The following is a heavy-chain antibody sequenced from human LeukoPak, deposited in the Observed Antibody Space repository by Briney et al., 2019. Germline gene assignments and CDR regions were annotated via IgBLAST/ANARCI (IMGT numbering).Heavy chain of an antibody. Sequence: SETLSLTCTVSGGSISSYYWSWIRQPPGKGLEWIGYIYYSGSTNYNPSLKSRVTISVDTSKNQFSLKLSSVTAADTAVYYCARGCGDYVRLWGQGTLVTVSS. CDR2: IYYSGST. CDR1: GGSISSYY. CDR3: ARGCGDYVRL. J-gene: IGHJ4*02. V-gene: IGHV4-59*01. D-gene: IGHD4-17*01.